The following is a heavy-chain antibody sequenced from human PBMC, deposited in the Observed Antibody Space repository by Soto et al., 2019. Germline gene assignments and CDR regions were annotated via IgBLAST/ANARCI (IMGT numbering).Heavy chain of an antibody. V-gene: IGHV4-61*01. CDR1: GGSVSSGSYY. CDR2: IYYSGST. D-gene: IGHD3-10*01. J-gene: IGHJ6*03. Sequence: SETLSLTCTVSGGSVSSGSYYWSWIRKPPGKGLEWIGYIYYSGSTNYNPSLKSRVTISVDTSKNQFSLKLSSVTAADTAVYYCARASGRGYYYYYMDVWGKGTTVTVSS. CDR3: ARASGRGYYYYYMDV.